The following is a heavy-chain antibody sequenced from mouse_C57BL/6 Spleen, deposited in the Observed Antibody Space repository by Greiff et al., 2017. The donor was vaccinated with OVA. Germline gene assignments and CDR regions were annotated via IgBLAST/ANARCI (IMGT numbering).Heavy chain of an antibody. CDR2: INPYNGDT. J-gene: IGHJ1*03. Sequence: VQLQQSGPELVKPGDSVKISCKASGYSFTGYFMNWVMQSHGKSLEWIGRINPYNGDTFYNQKFKGKATLTVDKSSSTAHMELRSLTSEDPAVYYCAREGSIYYYGSSYVGNWYFDVWGTGTTVTVSS. D-gene: IGHD1-1*01. V-gene: IGHV1-20*01. CDR3: AREGSIYYYGSSYVGNWYFDV. CDR1: GYSFTGYF.